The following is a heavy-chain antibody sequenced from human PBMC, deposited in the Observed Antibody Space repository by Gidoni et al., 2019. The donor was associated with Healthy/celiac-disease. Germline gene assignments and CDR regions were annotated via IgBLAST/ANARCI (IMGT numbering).Heavy chain of an antibody. V-gene: IGHV3-64D*06. D-gene: IGHD2-2*01. CDR3: VKPQGVVVYGMDV. CDR2: ISSNGGST. CDR1: GFTFSSYA. J-gene: IGHJ6*02. Sequence: EVQLVESGGGLVQPGGSLRLSCSAPGFTFSSYAMHWVRQAPGKGLEYVSAISSNGGSTYYADSVKGRFTISRDNSKNTLYLQMSSLRAEDTAVYYCVKPQGVVVYGMDVWGQGTTVTVSS.